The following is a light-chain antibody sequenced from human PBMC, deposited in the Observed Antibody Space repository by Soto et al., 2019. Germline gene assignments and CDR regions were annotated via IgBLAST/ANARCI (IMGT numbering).Light chain of an antibody. CDR3: SSYTSSNTYV. Sequence: QSVLTQPASVSGSPGQSITISCTGTSSDVGGYNYVSWSQQHPGKAPQLMIYEVSNRPSGVSNRFSGSKSGNTTSLTISGLQAEDEADYYCSSYTSSNTYVFGTGTKVP. J-gene: IGLJ1*01. V-gene: IGLV2-14*01. CDR1: SSDVGGYNY. CDR2: EVS.